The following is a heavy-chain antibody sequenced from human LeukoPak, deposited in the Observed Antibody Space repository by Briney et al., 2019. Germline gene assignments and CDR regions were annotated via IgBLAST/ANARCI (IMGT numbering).Heavy chain of an antibody. CDR2: IYTSGST. CDR3: ARDRSGYSSSWSEIDY. J-gene: IGHJ4*02. Sequence: SETLSLTRTVSGGSISSGSYYWSWIRQPAGKGLEWIGRIYTSGSTNYNPSLKSRVTISVDTSENQFSLKLSSVTAADTAVYYCARDRSGYSSSWSEIDYWGQGTLVTVSS. CDR1: GGSISSGSYY. D-gene: IGHD6-13*01. V-gene: IGHV4-61*02.